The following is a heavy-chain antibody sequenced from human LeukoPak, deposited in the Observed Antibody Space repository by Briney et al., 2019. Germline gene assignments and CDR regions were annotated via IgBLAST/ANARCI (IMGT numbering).Heavy chain of an antibody. V-gene: IGHV3-49*03. CDR1: GFTFGDYA. CDR2: IRSKAYGGTT. D-gene: IGHD3-22*01. Sequence: GGSLRLSCTASGFTFGDYAMSWFRQAPGKGLEWVGFIRSKAYGGTTEYAASVKGRFTISRDDSKSIAYLQMDSLKTEDTAVYYCTRRASPRIVVVIQFAFDIWGQGTMVTVSS. J-gene: IGHJ3*02. CDR3: TRRASPRIVVVIQFAFDI.